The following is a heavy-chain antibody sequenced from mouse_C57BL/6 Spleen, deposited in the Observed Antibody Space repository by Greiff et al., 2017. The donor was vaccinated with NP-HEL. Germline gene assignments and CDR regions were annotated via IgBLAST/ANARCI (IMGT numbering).Heavy chain of an antibody. V-gene: IGHV1-82*01. J-gene: IGHJ2*01. D-gene: IGHD2-2*01. Sequence: VNVVESGPELVKPGASVKISCKASGYAFSSSWMNWVKQRPGKGLEWIGRIYPGDGDTNYNGKFKGKATLTADKSSSTAYMQLSSLTSEDSAVYFCARGEGYGDYWGQGTTLTVSS. CDR2: IYPGDGDT. CDR3: ARGEGYGDY. CDR1: GYAFSSSW.